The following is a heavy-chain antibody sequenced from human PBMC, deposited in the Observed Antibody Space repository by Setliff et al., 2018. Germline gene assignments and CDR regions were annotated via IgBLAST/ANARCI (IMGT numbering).Heavy chain of an antibody. CDR1: SSSSYY. V-gene: IGHV3-7*01. Sequence: SSSSYYWSWIRQPPGKGLEWVANIKQDGSEKYYVDSVKGRFTISRDNAKNSLYLQMNSLRAEDTAVYYCARDGGEYWGQGTLVTVSS. J-gene: IGHJ4*02. CDR2: IKQDGSEK. CDR3: ARDGGEY. D-gene: IGHD3-16*01.